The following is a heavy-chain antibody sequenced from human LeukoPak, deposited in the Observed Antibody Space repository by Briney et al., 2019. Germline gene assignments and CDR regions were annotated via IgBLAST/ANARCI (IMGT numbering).Heavy chain of an antibody. J-gene: IGHJ4*02. CDR3: ARARGFIVGAPFDY. D-gene: IGHD1-26*01. V-gene: IGHV1-18*04. CDR2: ISAYNGNT. CDR1: GYTFTSYY. Sequence: GASVKVSCKASGYTFTSYYMHWVRQAPGQGLEWMGWISAYNGNTNYAQKLQGRVTMTTDTSTSTAYMELRSLRSDDTAVYYCARARGFIVGAPFDYWGQGTLVTVSS.